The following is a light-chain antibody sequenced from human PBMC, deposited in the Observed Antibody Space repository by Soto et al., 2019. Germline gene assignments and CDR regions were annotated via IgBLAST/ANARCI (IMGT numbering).Light chain of an antibody. J-gene: IGLJ3*02. CDR2: GNR. CDR1: SSNLGAGYD. CDR3: QAYDYSLTASV. Sequence: QPVLTQPPSVSEAPGQRVTLSCTGNSSNLGAGYDVHWYQQLPGAAPKLVIFGNRNRPSGVPERFSGSKSGTSASLAITGLQAEDEADYYCQAYDYSLTASVFGGGTQLTVL. V-gene: IGLV1-40*01.